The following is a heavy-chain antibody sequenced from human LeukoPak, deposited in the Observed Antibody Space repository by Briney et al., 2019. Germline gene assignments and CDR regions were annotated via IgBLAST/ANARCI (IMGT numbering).Heavy chain of an antibody. D-gene: IGHD2-8*01. CDR2: ISGSGGST. CDR3: AKDHKKPNLFPVY. CDR1: GFTFSSYA. J-gene: IGHJ4*02. Sequence: GGSLRLSCAASGFTFSSYAMSWVRQAPGKGLEWVSAISGSGGSTYYADSVKGRFTTSRDNSKNTLYLQMNSLRAEDTAVYYCAKDHKKPNLFPVYWGQGTLVTVSS. V-gene: IGHV3-23*01.